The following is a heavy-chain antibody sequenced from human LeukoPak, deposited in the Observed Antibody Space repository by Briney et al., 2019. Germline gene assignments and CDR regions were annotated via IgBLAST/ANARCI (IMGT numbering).Heavy chain of an antibody. J-gene: IGHJ6*03. Sequence: PGGSLRLSCAASGFTFSSYAMSWVRQAPGKGLEWVSAISGSGGSTYYTDSVKGRFTISRDNAKNSLYLQMNSLRVEDTAVYYCARGDSNPSYYYYYMDVWGEGTTVTVSS. CDR2: ISGSGGST. D-gene: IGHD4-11*01. CDR3: ARGDSNPSYYYYYMDV. V-gene: IGHV3-23*01. CDR1: GFTFSSYA.